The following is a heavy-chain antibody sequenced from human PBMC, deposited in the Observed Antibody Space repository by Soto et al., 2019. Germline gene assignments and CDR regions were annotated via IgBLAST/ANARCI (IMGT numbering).Heavy chain of an antibody. Sequence: LRLSCAASGFTFGGRTINWVRHAPVKWLDWVSSISTDSSYIYYADSVKGRFTISRDNAKNSLYLQMNSLRAEDTAVYYCARGHCSRTSCYTGGYYYYGMDFWGQGTTVTVSS. J-gene: IGHJ6*02. CDR2: ISTDSSYI. CDR3: ARGHCSRTSCYTGGYYYYGMDF. CDR1: GFTFGGRT. V-gene: IGHV3-21*06. D-gene: IGHD2-2*02.